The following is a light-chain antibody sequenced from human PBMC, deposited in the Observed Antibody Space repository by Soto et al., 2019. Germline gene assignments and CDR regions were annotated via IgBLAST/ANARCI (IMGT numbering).Light chain of an antibody. Sequence: EIVLTHSPGTLSLSPGERATLSCRASQSVANNYLAWYQQKPGQAPRFLIYDASSRATGIPDRFSGSGSGTDFTLTISRLEPEDFALYYCEQYGSTPLTFGGGTKVEIK. J-gene: IGKJ4*01. CDR1: QSVANNY. CDR3: EQYGSTPLT. CDR2: DAS. V-gene: IGKV3-20*01.